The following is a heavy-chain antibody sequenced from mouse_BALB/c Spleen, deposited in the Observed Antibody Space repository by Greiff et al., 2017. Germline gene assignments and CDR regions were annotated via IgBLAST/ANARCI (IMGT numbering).Heavy chain of an antibody. Sequence: DVKLQESGPGLVKPSQSLSLTCSVTGYSITSGYYWNWIRQFPGNKLEWMGYISYDGSNNYNPSLKNRISITRDTSKNQFFLKLNSVTTEDTATYYCARPYGSSPWYFDVWGAGTTVTVSS. J-gene: IGHJ1*01. V-gene: IGHV3-6*02. CDR1: GYSITSGYY. D-gene: IGHD1-1*01. CDR3: ARPYGSSPWYFDV. CDR2: ISYDGSN.